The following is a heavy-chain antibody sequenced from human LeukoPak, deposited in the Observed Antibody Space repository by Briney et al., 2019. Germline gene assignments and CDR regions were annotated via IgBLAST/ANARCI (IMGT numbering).Heavy chain of an antibody. D-gene: IGHD6-13*01. CDR1: GFSFSGYW. J-gene: IGHJ4*02. CDR3: ARTGASGTVDY. Sequence: GGSLRLSCAASGFSFSGYWMSWARQAPGKGLEWVALINHGGSEKYYVDSVKGRFTISRDNAENSLDLQMNSLRAEDTAVYYCARTGASGTVDYWGQGTLVTVSS. V-gene: IGHV3-7*01. CDR2: INHGGSEK.